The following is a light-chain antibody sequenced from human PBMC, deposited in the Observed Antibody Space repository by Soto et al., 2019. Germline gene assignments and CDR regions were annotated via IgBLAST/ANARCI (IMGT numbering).Light chain of an antibody. CDR1: QSVSNSY. CDR2: GAS. Sequence: EIVLTQSPGTLSLSPGERVTLSCRASQSVSNSYLAWYQQKTGQAPRLLIYGASSRATGIPDRFSGSGSGTDFTLTISRLEPEDFAVYYCQQYVSSPWTFGQGTKVEIK. V-gene: IGKV3-20*01. CDR3: QQYVSSPWT. J-gene: IGKJ1*01.